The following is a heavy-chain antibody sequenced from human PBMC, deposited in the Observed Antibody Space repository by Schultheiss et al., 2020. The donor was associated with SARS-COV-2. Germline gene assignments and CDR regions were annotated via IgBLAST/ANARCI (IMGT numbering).Heavy chain of an antibody. CDR3: AKDTIDYYYDSSGYLDY. CDR1: GFTFDDYA. J-gene: IGHJ4*02. D-gene: IGHD3-22*01. CDR2: ISWNSGST. Sequence: GGSLRLSCAASGFTFDDYAMHWVRQAPGKGLEWVSGISWNSGSTYYADSVKGRFTISRDNSKNTLYLQMNSLRAEDTAVYYCAKDTIDYYYDSSGYLDYWGQGTLVTVSS. V-gene: IGHV3-23*01.